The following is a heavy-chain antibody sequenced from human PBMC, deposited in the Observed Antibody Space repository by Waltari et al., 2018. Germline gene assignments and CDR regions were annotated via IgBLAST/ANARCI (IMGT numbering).Heavy chain of an antibody. J-gene: IGHJ6*03. D-gene: IGHD2-15*01. Sequence: QVQLQESGPGLVKPSETLSLTCTVSGGSISSYYWSWIRQPAGKGLEWIGRIYTSGSTNYNPSLTSRVTMSVYTSKTQFSLTLSSVTAADTAVYYCARSGSVVTPGYYMAVWGKGTTVTISS. CDR3: ARSGSVVTPGYYMAV. CDR1: GGSISSYY. V-gene: IGHV4-4*07. CDR2: IYTSGST.